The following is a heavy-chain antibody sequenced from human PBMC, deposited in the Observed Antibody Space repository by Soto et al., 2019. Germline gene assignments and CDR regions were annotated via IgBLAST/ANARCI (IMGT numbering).Heavy chain of an antibody. Sequence: GGSLRLSCAASGFTFSDYYMSWIRQAPGKGLEWVSYISSSGSTIYYADSVKGRFTISRDNAKNSLYLQMNSLRAEDTAVYYCARAVDDFWSGYPYYYYYMDVWGKGTTVTVSS. CDR2: ISSSGSTI. D-gene: IGHD3-3*01. V-gene: IGHV3-11*01. J-gene: IGHJ6*03. CDR1: GFTFSDYY. CDR3: ARAVDDFWSGYPYYYYYMDV.